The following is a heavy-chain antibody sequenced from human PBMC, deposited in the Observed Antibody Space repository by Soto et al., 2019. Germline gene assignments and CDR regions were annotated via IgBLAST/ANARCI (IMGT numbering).Heavy chain of an antibody. D-gene: IGHD2-21*01. CDR2: IYYSGST. CDR1: GGSISSYY. J-gene: IGHJ4*02. Sequence: PSETLSLTCTVSGGSISSYYWSWIRQPPGKGLEWIGYIYYSGSTNYNPSLKSRVTISVDTSKNQFSLKLSSVTAADTAVYYCARGDGYNNFLYYFDYWGQGTLVTVSS. V-gene: IGHV4-59*01. CDR3: ARGDGYNNFLYYFDY.